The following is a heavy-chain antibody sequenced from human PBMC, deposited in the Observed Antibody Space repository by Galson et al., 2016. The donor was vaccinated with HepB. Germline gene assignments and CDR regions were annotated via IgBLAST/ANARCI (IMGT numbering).Heavy chain of an antibody. D-gene: IGHD4-23*01. CDR3: ARDGGSRRWPLDYYYGMDV. CDR1: GFTFSIYA. CDR2: ISYDGSDK. Sequence: SLRLSCAASGFTFSIYAMHWVRQAPGKGLEWVAVISYDGSDKYYADSVKGRFTISRDNSKNTLYLQMNSLRAEDTAVYYCARDGGSRRWPLDYYYGMDVWGKGTTVTVSS. V-gene: IGHV3-30-3*01. J-gene: IGHJ6*04.